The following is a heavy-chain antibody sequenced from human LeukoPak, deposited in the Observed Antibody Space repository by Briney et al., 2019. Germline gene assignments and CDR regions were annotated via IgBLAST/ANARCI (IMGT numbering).Heavy chain of an antibody. CDR2: INDRGRT. CDR3: ARGRYCDWLSPYYYYYYMDV. CDR1: GGSFSGYY. J-gene: IGHJ6*03. D-gene: IGHD3-9*01. Sequence: SETLSLTCALYGGSFSGYYWSWIRQPPGKGMEWIGEINDRGRTTYNPTLKSRDTLSVDTSKNPCTRKLRSWAATGTAVYYCARGRYCDWLSPYYYYYYMDVWGKGTTVTVSS. V-gene: IGHV4-34*01.